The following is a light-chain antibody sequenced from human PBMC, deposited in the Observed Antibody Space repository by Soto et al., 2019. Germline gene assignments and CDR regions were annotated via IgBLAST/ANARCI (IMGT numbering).Light chain of an antibody. J-gene: IGLJ1*01. V-gene: IGLV2-14*01. CDR2: DVT. CDR1: STDVGGYKY. Sequence: QSVLTQPASVSGSPGQSITISCTGTSTDVGGYKYVSWYQQHPGKAPKFMIYDVTSRPSGISNRFSGSKSGNTAFLIISGLQAEDEADYYCLSYTSSDTYVFGTGTEVTVL. CDR3: LSYTSSDTYV.